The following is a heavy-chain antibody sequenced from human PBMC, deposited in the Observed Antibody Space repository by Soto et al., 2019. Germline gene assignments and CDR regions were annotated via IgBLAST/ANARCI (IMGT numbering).Heavy chain of an antibody. J-gene: IGHJ4*02. CDR3: AQGWDRGNCYVPLN. Sequence: GGSLRLSCAASGFTFMNYAMSWVRQAPGKGLEWVSAISDSTGGTYYADSVKGRFTISRDNSRDTLSLQMNSLRAEDSAVYYCAQGWDRGNCYVPLNWGQGIMVTVYS. D-gene: IGHD2-21*02. CDR1: GFTFMNYA. CDR2: ISDSTGGT. V-gene: IGHV3-23*01.